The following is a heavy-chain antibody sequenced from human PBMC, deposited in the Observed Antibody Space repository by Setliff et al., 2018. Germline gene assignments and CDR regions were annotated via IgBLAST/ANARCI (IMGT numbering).Heavy chain of an antibody. Sequence: GSLRLSCAASGFTFSFYSMNWVRQAPGKGLEWISYISSGSNSIDYADSVKGRFTISRDNAKNSLYLQVNSLRAEETAVYYCARVLSGSSSNYMDVWGKGTTVTVSS. V-gene: IGHV3-48*01. D-gene: IGHD1-26*01. CDR3: ARVLSGSSSNYMDV. J-gene: IGHJ6*03. CDR2: ISSGSNSI. CDR1: GFTFSFYS.